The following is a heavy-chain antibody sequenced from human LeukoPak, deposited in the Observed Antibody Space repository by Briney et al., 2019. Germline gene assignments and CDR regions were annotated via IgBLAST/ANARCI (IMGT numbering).Heavy chain of an antibody. CDR1: GGSISSYY. Sequence: PSETQSLTCTVSGGSISSYYWSWIRQPAGKGLEWIGRIYTSGSTNYNPSLKSRVTMSVDTSKNQFSLKLSSVTAADTAVYYCARGHRGYSGYDPKYYYGMDVWGQGTTVTVSS. D-gene: IGHD5-12*01. CDR3: ARGHRGYSGYDPKYYYGMDV. CDR2: IYTSGST. J-gene: IGHJ6*02. V-gene: IGHV4-4*07.